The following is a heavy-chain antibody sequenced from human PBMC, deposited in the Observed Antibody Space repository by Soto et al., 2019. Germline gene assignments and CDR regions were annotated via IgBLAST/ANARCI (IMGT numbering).Heavy chain of an antibody. CDR3: ARGISNYLRFGMDV. V-gene: IGHV3-53*01. CDR1: GFTVSSNY. D-gene: IGHD4-4*01. J-gene: IGHJ6*02. Sequence: GGSLRLSCAASGFTVSSNYMSWVRQAPGKGLEWVSVIYSGGSTYYADSVKGRFTISRDNSKNTLYLQMNSLRAEDTAVYYCARGISNYLRFGMDVWGQGATVTVSS. CDR2: IYSGGST.